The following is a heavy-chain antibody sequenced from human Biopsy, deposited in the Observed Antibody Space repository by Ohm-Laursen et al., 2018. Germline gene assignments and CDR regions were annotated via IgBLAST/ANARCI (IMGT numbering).Heavy chain of an antibody. Sequence: GTLSLTCTVSGGSISSYYRNWIRQPPGKGLQVIGYISSGGRAKYNPSLKSRLTISLDTSKNQLSLRLSSLTAADTAIYYCAHGSGSYYKWDFWGRGILVTVSS. V-gene: IGHV4-4*08. CDR3: AHGSGSYYKWDF. CDR2: ISSGGRA. CDR1: GGSISSYY. D-gene: IGHD3-10*01. J-gene: IGHJ4*02.